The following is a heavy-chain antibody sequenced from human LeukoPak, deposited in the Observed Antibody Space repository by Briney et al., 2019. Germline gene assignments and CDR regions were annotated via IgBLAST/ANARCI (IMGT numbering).Heavy chain of an antibody. Sequence: GGSLRLSCAASGFTFSNYGMSWVRQAPGKGLEWVSSITSTGSYTFYADSVKGRFTISRDNAKNSLYLQMNSLRAEDTAIYYCARDPYSGSYGDSYYYYMDVWGKGTTVTISS. D-gene: IGHD1-26*01. CDR3: ARDPYSGSYGDSYYYYMDV. J-gene: IGHJ6*03. CDR2: ITSTGSYT. CDR1: GFTFSNYG. V-gene: IGHV3-21*01.